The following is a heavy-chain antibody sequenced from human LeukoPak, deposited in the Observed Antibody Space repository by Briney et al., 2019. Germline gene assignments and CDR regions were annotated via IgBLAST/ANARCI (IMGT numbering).Heavy chain of an antibody. CDR1: GFTFSSYG. Sequence: GGSLRLSCAASGFTFSSYGMHWVRQAPGKGLEWVAFIRYDGSNKYYADSVKGRSTISRDNSKNTLYLQMNSLRVEDTAMYYCATNSGSPGGYWGQGTLVTVSS. D-gene: IGHD1-26*01. V-gene: IGHV3-30*02. J-gene: IGHJ4*02. CDR2: IRYDGSNK. CDR3: ATNSGSPGGY.